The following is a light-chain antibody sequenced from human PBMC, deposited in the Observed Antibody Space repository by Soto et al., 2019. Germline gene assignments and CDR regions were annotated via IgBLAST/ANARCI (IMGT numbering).Light chain of an antibody. Sequence: DIQMTQSPSSLPAPVENSVTITYRATRGLRNDLGWYQQKPGKPPKRLIYAASNLQSGVPSRFSGSGSGTEFTLTISSLQPEDFATYYCLQHNSYLWTFGQGTKVEIK. V-gene: IGKV1-17*01. CDR1: RGLRND. J-gene: IGKJ1*01. CDR3: LQHNSYLWT. CDR2: AAS.